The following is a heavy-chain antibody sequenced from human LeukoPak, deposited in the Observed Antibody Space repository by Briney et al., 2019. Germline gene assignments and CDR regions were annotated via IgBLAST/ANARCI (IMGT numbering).Heavy chain of an antibody. Sequence: SETLSLTCTVSGYSINSAFYWGWIRVPPGKGLEWIGSVFHRGTTCYNSSLKSRVNISIDTSKNQFSLKLNSLTAEDTAMYYCVRDGYYGSGSPGWFGPWGPGTLVIVSA. CDR1: GYSINSAFY. D-gene: IGHD3-10*01. J-gene: IGHJ5*02. CDR2: VFHRGTT. CDR3: VRDGYYGSGSPGWFGP. V-gene: IGHV4-38-2*02.